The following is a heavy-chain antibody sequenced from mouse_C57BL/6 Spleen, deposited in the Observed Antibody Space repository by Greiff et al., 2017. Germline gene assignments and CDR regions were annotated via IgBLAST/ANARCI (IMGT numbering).Heavy chain of an antibody. J-gene: IGHJ4*01. CDR1: GYTFTEYT. CDR2: FYPGSGSI. Sequence: QVQLQQSGAELVKPGASVKLSCKASGYTFTEYTINWVKQRSGQGLEWIGWFYPGSGSITYNEKLKDKATCTADKSSSTVYMELSRSTSEDSAVYFYSRDEELLYAMDYWGQGTSVTVSS. D-gene: IGHD1-1*01. CDR3: SRDEELLYAMDY. V-gene: IGHV1-62-2*01.